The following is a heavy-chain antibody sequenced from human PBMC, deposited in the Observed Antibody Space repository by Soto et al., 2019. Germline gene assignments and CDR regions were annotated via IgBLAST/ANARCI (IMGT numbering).Heavy chain of an antibody. CDR2: IRSKAYGGTT. D-gene: IGHD3-22*01. CDR3: SCITMMVVVITHDAFDI. CDR1: GFTFGDYA. Sequence: GGSLRLSCTASGFTFGDYAMSWFRQAPGKGLEWVGFIRSKAYGGTTEYAASVKGRFTISRDDSKSIAYLQMNSLKTEDTAVYYCSCITMMVVVITHDAFDIWGQGTMVTVS. V-gene: IGHV3-49*03. J-gene: IGHJ3*02.